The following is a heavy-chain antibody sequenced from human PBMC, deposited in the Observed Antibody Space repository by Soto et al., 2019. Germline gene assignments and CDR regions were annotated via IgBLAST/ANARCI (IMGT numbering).Heavy chain of an antibody. D-gene: IGHD5-12*01. CDR2: IYYSGST. V-gene: IGHV4-30-4*01. Sequence: PSETLSLTCTVSGGSISSGDYYWSWIRQPPGKGLEWIGYIYYSGSTYYNPSLKSRVTISVDTSKNQFSLKLSSVTAADTAVYYCARAGRYSGYDLREGWFDPWGQGTLVTVSS. J-gene: IGHJ5*02. CDR1: GGSISSGDYY. CDR3: ARAGRYSGYDLREGWFDP.